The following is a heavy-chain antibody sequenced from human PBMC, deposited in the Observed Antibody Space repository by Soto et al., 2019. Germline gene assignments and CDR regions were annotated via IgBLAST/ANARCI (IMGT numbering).Heavy chain of an antibody. CDR1: GDSISSSDYY. Sequence: QLQLQESGPGLVKPSETLSLTCTVSGDSISSSDYYWGWIRQPPGKGLEWIGNIYYSGSASYHPSLXXXXXXXXXXXXXXXXXXXXXXXXXXXXXXXXXXXXXWVGFDYWGQGTLVTVSS. CDR3: XXXXXWVGFDY. D-gene: IGHD1-26*01. V-gene: IGHV4-39*01. J-gene: IGHJ4*02. CDR2: IYYSGSA.